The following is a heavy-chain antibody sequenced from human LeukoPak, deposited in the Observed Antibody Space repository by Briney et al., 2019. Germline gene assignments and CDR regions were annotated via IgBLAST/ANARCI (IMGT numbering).Heavy chain of an antibody. V-gene: IGHV3-7*03. CDR3: TRHKMVRGAGNWFDP. CDR2: IKQGGSEK. D-gene: IGHD3-10*01. J-gene: IGHJ5*02. CDR1: GFTFSSYW. Sequence: PGRSLRLSCAASGFTFSSYWMSWVRQAPGKGLEWVANIKQGGSEKYYVDSVKGRFTISRDNAKNSLYLQMNSLKTEDTAVYYCTRHKMVRGAGNWFDPWGQGTLVTVSS.